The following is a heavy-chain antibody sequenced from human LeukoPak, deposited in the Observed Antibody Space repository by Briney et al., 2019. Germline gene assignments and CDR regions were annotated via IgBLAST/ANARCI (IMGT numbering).Heavy chain of an antibody. Sequence: XXVXGGSIXSYYWSWIRQPPGKGLEWIGYIYYSGSTNYNPSLKSRVTISVDTSKNQFSLKLRSVTAADTAVYYFAXXXXLXXXXSWGQGXLXTVSS. CDR2: IYYSGST. CDR1: GGSIXSYY. V-gene: IGHV4-59*01. CDR3: AXXXXLXXXXS. J-gene: IGHJ5*02.